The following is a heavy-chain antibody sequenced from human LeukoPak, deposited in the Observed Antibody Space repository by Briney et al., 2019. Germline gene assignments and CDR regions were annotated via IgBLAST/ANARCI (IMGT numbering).Heavy chain of an antibody. V-gene: IGHV4-30-4*01. J-gene: IGHJ4*02. CDR1: GYSISSGDYY. D-gene: IGHD6-6*01. CDR3: ARVGAARRLGFFPFYFDY. CDR2: IYYSGTT. Sequence: SETLSLTCTVSGYSISSGDYYWSWIRQPPGKALEWIGYIYYSGTTYYNPSLKSRVAISVDTSKNQFSLKLSSVTAADTAVYYCARVGAARRLGFFPFYFDYWGQGTLVTVSS.